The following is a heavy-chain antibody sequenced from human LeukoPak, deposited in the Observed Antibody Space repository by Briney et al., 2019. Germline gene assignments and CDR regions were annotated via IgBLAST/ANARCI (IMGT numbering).Heavy chain of an antibody. V-gene: IGHV3-23*02. CDR3: AKRDGYNSNPLKD. Sequence: PGESLTLSCAVSGFTFSSYAMSWVRQAPGKGMEWVSAISGRSSSTYYEDSVKGRLTISRDNSKNTLYLQVNSLRAEDTALYYCAKRDGYNSNPLKDWGQGTLVTVSS. CDR1: GFTFSSYA. CDR2: ISGRSSST. J-gene: IGHJ4*02. D-gene: IGHD5-24*01.